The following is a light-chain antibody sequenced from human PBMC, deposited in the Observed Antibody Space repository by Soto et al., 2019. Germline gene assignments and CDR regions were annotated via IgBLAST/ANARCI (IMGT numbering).Light chain of an antibody. CDR3: QQYGSSRT. Sequence: ELVCPQSPPTLSLSPGEIATLSCRASQSVSSAFLAWYQQKAGQAPRLLIYGASRRATGIPDRFSGSGSGTDFTLTISRLEPEDFAVYYCQQYGSSRTFGQGTKVDIK. V-gene: IGKV3-20*01. CDR2: GAS. J-gene: IGKJ1*01. CDR1: QSVSSAF.